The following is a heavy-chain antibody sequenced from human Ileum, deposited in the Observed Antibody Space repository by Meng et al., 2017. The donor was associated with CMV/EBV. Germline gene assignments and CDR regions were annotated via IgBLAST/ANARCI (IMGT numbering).Heavy chain of an antibody. D-gene: IGHD3-10*01. J-gene: IGHJ4*02. CDR2: ITHSGRT. V-gene: IGHV4-34*01. Sequence: QVQLQQWGAGLLKPSETLSLTCAVFGGSFTGYYWSWFRQSPGKGLGWIGEITHSGRTSYNLSLKSRVTISVDMSKYQFSLKLTSVTAADTAIYYCARGLASGWPDYWGQGTLVTVSS. CDR3: ARGLASGWPDY. CDR1: GGSFTGYY.